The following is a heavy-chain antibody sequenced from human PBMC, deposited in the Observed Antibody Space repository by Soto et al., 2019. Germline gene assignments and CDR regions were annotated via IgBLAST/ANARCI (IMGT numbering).Heavy chain of an antibody. CDR2: ISYDGSNK. V-gene: IGHV3-30-3*01. Sequence: HPGGSLRLSCEASRITFSINAMHWVRQAPGKGLEWLALISYDGSNKDYADSVKGRFTISRDNSKNTLYLQMNSLRAEDTAVYYCVRDASNGVHTVTTDFDYWGQGT. J-gene: IGHJ4*02. D-gene: IGHD4-4*01. CDR3: VRDASNGVHTVTTDFDY. CDR1: RITFSINA.